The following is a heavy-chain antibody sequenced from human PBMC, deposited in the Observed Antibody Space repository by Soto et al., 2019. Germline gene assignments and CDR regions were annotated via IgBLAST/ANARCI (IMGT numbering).Heavy chain of an antibody. V-gene: IGHV4-34*01. CDR2: INHSGNT. Sequence: PSAIMSLTCTVYGASISDNYGNWLRQPPGKGLEWIGEINHSGNTNYNPSLRSRVTISIDTSKNQLSLNLRSVSAADTAVYYCARGRGEVDAWGQGTQVTVSS. J-gene: IGHJ5*02. CDR3: ARGRGEVDA. D-gene: IGHD2-21*01. CDR1: GASISDNY.